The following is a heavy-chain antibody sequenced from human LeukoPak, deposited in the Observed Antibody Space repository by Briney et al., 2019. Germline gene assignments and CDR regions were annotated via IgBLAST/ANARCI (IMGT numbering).Heavy chain of an antibody. CDR2: ISSSSSYI. J-gene: IGHJ4*02. D-gene: IGHD6-19*01. CDR3: ARRMVAVAGTGVDY. Sequence: GGSLRLSXAASGFTFSSYSMNWVRQAPGKGLEWVSSISSSSSYIYYADSVKGRFTISRDNAKNSLYLQMNSLRAEDTAVYYCARRMVAVAGTGVDYWGQGTLVTVSS. V-gene: IGHV3-21*01. CDR1: GFTFSSYS.